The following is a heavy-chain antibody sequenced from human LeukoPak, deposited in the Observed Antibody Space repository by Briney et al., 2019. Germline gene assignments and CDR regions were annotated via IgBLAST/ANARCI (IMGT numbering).Heavy chain of an antibody. CDR3: AREGPRGNSQFDY. Sequence: GGSLRLSCAASGFTFSNHSMNWVRQAPGKGLEWVALIWYDGSNKYYTDSVKGRLTISRDNSKNTLYLQMNSLRAEDTAVYYCAREGPRGNSQFDYWGQGTLVTVSS. CDR1: GFTFSNHS. V-gene: IGHV3-33*08. J-gene: IGHJ4*02. D-gene: IGHD2/OR15-2a*01. CDR2: IWYDGSNK.